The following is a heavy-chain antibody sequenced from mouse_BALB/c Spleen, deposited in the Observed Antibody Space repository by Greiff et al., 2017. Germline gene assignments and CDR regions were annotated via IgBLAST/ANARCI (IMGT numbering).Heavy chain of an antibody. Sequence: VKLMESGPGLVAPSQSLSITCTVSGFSLTSYGVHWVRQPPGKGLEWLGVIWAGGSTNYNSALMSRLSISKDNSKSQVFLKMNSLQTDDTAMYYCARDHSSGPYYAMDYWGQGTSVTVSS. CDR3: ARDHSSGPYYAMDY. D-gene: IGHD3-1*01. J-gene: IGHJ4*01. CDR2: IWAGGST. CDR1: GFSLTSYG. V-gene: IGHV2-9*02.